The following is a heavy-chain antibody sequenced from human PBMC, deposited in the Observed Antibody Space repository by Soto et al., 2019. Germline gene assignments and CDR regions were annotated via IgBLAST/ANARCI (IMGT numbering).Heavy chain of an antibody. CDR2: IGSAGDT. CDR1: GFTFSTYA. CDR3: ARGYLGSFDS. D-gene: IGHD7-27*01. V-gene: IGHV3-13*01. Sequence: GGSLRLSCAASGFTFSTYAVHWVRQPAGKGLEWVSVIGSAGDTYYPGSVKGRFTIYRENAKNSLYLQMNSLRAEDTAVYYCARGYLGSFDSWGQGTLVTVSS. J-gene: IGHJ4*02.